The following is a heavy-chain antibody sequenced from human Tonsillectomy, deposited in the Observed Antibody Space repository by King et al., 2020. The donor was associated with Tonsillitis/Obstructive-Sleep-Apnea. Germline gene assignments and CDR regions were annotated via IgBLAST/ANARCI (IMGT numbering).Heavy chain of an antibody. CDR3: TREFRGCSSYFDF. CDR1: GFSFTDAW. J-gene: IGHJ4*02. CDR2: IKSNSDGGTT. V-gene: IGHV3-15*07. D-gene: IGHD6-19*01. Sequence: VQLVESGGGLVHPGGSLRLSCAVSGFSFTDAWMNWVRQAPGKGLEWVGRIKSNSDGGTTDYAAPVKGRFTISRDDSKNTLYLQMNNLKTEDTAVYYCTREFRGCSSYFDFWGQGTLVTVSS.